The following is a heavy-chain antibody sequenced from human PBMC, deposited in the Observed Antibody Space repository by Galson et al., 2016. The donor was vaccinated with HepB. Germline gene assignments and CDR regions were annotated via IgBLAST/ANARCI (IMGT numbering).Heavy chain of an antibody. J-gene: IGHJ5*02. V-gene: IGHV5-51*01. CDR2: TYPADSET. D-gene: IGHD3-10*01. CDR3: ARHGFGDPNDPFDP. CDR1: GYSFLSYW. Sequence: QSGAEVKKPGESLKISCKGSGYSFLSYWIGWVRQKPGRGLEWMGITYPADSETRYSPSFQGQVTMSVDKSIRTVYLQWNSLKASDTAMYYCARHGFGDPNDPFDPWGQGILVTVSS.